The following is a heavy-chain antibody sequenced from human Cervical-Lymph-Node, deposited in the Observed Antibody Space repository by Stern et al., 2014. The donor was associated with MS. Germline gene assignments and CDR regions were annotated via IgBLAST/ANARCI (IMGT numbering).Heavy chain of an antibody. Sequence: QLQLQESGPGLVKPSETLSLTCSVSGGSISSRLHYWGWIRQPPGKGLEWIASIYYSGTTYYNPSLKSRVTISVDTSQNLFSLKLTSVTAADTAVYYCVRQEDGDYLANRFFDLWGRGTLVTVSS. CDR1: GGSISSRLHY. V-gene: IGHV4-39*01. CDR3: VRQEDGDYLANRFFDL. J-gene: IGHJ2*01. CDR2: IYYSGTT. D-gene: IGHD4-17*01.